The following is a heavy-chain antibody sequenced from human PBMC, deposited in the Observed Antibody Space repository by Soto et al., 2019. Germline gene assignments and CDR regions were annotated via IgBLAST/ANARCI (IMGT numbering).Heavy chain of an antibody. Sequence: GGSLRLSCAASGFNFSSYTMTWVRQAPGKGLEWVSSISDSDGTTYYADSVKGRFTISRDNSKNTLYLQMNSLRVEDTAVYYCATTTVTRVYYYYGMDVWGQGTTVTVSS. CDR3: ATTTVTRVYYYYGMDV. D-gene: IGHD4-17*01. CDR2: ISDSDGTT. J-gene: IGHJ6*02. CDR1: GFNFSSYT. V-gene: IGHV3-23*01.